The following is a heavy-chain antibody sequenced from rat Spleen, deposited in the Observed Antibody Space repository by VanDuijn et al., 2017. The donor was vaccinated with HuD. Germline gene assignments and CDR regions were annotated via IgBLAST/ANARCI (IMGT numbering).Heavy chain of an antibody. CDR3: ATDTFYDGTYYPGGFDY. CDR1: GFIFSNYG. Sequence: EVQLVESDGGLMQPGRSLKLSCAASGFIFSNYGMAWVRQAPTKGLEWVATITNASGRTYYPDSVKGRFTLSRDIAKSTLYLQMNNLRSEDTATYYCATDTFYDGTYYPGGFDYWGQGVMVTVSS. D-gene: IGHD1-12*02. CDR2: ITNASGRT. J-gene: IGHJ2*01. V-gene: IGHV5-29*01.